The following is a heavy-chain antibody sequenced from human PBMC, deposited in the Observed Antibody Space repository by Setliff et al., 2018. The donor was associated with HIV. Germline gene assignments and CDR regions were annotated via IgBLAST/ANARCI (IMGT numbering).Heavy chain of an antibody. D-gene: IGHD2-21*01. J-gene: IGHJ4*02. CDR3: ARGWYGGNWG. V-gene: IGHV1-8*01. Sequence: ASVKVSCKASGFPFSSYGISWVRQAPGQGLEWMGWMNPNSGKTGYAQKFQGRVTMIRNMSISTAYMELNTLTSDDTAIYFCARGWYGGNWGWGQGTLVTVSS. CDR1: GFPFSSYG. CDR2: MNPNSGKT.